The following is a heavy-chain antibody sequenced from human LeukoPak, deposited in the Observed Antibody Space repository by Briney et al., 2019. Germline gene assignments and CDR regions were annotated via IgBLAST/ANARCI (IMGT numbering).Heavy chain of an antibody. V-gene: IGHV1-18*01. CDR2: ISAYNGNT. CDR3: ARGHRRLGELSPTTFDY. D-gene: IGHD3-16*02. CDR1: GYTFTSYG. J-gene: IGHJ4*02. Sequence: ASVKVSCKASGYTFTSYGISWVRQAPGQGLEWMGWISAYNGNTNYAQKLQGRVTMTTDTSTSTAYMELSSLRSEDTAVYYCARGHRRLGELSPTTFDYWGQGTLVTVSS.